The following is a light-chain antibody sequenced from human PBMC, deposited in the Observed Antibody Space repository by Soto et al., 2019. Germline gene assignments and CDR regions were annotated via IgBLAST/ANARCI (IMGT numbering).Light chain of an antibody. CDR2: GAS. CDR1: QSVGST. V-gene: IGKV3-15*01. CDR3: QQSNKWPRGT. Sequence: EIIMTQSPATLSVSPGERATLSCRASQSVGSTLAWFQQRPGQPPRLLIYGASTRATGIPARFSGSGSGTEFTLTISSLQSEDFAVYYCQQSNKWPRGTFGQGTKVDIK. J-gene: IGKJ1*01.